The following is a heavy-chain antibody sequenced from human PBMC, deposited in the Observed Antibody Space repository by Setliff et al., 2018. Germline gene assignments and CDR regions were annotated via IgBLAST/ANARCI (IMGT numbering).Heavy chain of an antibody. CDR3: ARDPLTTNRRRAFDI. J-gene: IGHJ3*02. CDR2: IYYSGST. Sequence: PSDTLSLTCTVSGGSISSGGYYWSWIRQHPGKGLEWIGYIYYSGSTYYNPSLKSRVTISVDTSKNQFSLKLSSVTAADTAVYYCARDPLTTNRRRAFDIWGQGTMVTVS. D-gene: IGHD4-17*01. V-gene: IGHV4-31*03. CDR1: GGSISSGGYY.